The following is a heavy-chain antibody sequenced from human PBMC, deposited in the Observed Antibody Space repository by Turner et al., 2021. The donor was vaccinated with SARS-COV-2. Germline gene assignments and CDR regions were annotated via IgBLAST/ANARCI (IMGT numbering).Heavy chain of an antibody. CDR3: ARQGGVDY. D-gene: IGHD2-15*01. CDR2: IAYTGMT. Sequence: QLQLQESGPGLVKPSEPLSLTCAVSGGSISTTNHYSRWIRQPPGKGLEWIVSIAYTGMTFYTPSLNSRVTLSMDTSKNHFSLKVTSVTAADTAVYYCARQGGVDYWGQGTLVTVSS. V-gene: IGHV4-39*01. CDR1: GGSISTTNHY. J-gene: IGHJ4*02.